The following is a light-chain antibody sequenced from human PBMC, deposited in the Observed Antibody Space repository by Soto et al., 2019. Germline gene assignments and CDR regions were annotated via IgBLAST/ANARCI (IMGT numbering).Light chain of an antibody. CDR3: QQLTDWPPQWT. J-gene: IGKJ1*01. CDR1: QSISSY. Sequence: EVVLTQSPDTLSLPPGERATLSCRASQSISSYLAWYQQKPGQAPRLLIYDASSRAPGIPARFSRSGSGTDFALAISSLGPEDFAVYYCQQLTDWPPQWTFGQGTKVEIK. CDR2: DAS. V-gene: IGKV3-11*01.